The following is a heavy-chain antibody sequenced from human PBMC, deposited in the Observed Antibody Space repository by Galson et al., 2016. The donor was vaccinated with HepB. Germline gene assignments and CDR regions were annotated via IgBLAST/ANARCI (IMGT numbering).Heavy chain of an antibody. V-gene: IGHV1-2*02. J-gene: IGHJ4*02. CDR1: KYTFTVYY. Sequence: SVKVSCKASKYTFTVYYIHWVRQAPGQGLEWMGWISPNSGGTNYAQKFQGRVTMTRDTSITTAYMELSSLRSDDTAVYYCAREAAPGDDYSLACWGQGTLVTVSS. CDR2: ISPNSGGT. CDR3: AREAAPGDDYSLAC. D-gene: IGHD4-11*01.